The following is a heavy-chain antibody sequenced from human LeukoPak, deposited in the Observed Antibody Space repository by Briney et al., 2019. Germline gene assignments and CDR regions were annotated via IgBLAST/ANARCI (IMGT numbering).Heavy chain of an antibody. CDR2: IKEDGSEK. CDR3: GRYSSGYQ. D-gene: IGHD3-22*01. Sequence: GGSLRLSCAASGFTFSTHWMSWVRQAPGEGLEGVANIKEDGSEKYYGASVKGRFTISRDNADNSRDLQMNSLRAEDTAVYYCGRYSSGYQWGQGTLVTVSS. V-gene: IGHV3-7*01. J-gene: IGHJ4*02. CDR1: GFTFSTHW.